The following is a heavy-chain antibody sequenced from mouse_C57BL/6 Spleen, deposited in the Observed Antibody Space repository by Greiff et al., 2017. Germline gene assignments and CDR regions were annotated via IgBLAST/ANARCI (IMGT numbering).Heavy chain of an antibody. Sequence: EVKLMESGGGLVQPGGSMKLSCVASGFTFSNYWMNWVRQSPEKGLEWVAQIRLKSDNYATHYAESVKGRFTISRDDSKSSVYLQMNNLRAEDTGMYYCTEDYHYFDYWGQGTTLTVSS. CDR2: IRLKSDNYAT. V-gene: IGHV6-3*01. CDR1: GFTFSNYW. D-gene: IGHD2-4*01. J-gene: IGHJ2*01. CDR3: TEDYHYFDY.